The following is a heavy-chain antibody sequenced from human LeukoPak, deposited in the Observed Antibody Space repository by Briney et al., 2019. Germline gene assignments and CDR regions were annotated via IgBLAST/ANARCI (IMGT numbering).Heavy chain of an antibody. Sequence: PGGSLRLSCAVSGFAFGSEAMSWVRQSPARGLEWVASISPGGGTIYYADSVKGRFTISRDNAKNSLYLQMNSLRAEDTAVYYCARDKSNRGTRTVYWGQGTLVTVSS. CDR1: GFAFGSEA. J-gene: IGHJ4*02. CDR2: ISPGGGTI. D-gene: IGHD1-7*01. V-gene: IGHV3-11*01. CDR3: ARDKSNRGTRTVY.